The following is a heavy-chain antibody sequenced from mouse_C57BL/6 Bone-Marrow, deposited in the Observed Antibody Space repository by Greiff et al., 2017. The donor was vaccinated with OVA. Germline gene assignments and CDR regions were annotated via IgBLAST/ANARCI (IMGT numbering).Heavy chain of an antibody. Sequence: QVQLQQPGAELVKPGASVKLSCKASGYTFTSYWMHWVKQRPGQGLEWIGMINPNSGSTNYNEKFKSKATLTVDKSSSTAYMQLSSLTSEDSAVYYCARRSIRFYAMDYWGQGTSVTVSS. D-gene: IGHD1-1*01. CDR2: INPNSGST. CDR3: ARRSIRFYAMDY. CDR1: GYTFTSYW. V-gene: IGHV1-64*01. J-gene: IGHJ4*01.